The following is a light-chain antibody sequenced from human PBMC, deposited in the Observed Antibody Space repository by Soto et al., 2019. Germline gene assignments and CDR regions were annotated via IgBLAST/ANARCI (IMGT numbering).Light chain of an antibody. J-gene: IGKJ2*01. Sequence: DIVMTQSPDSLAVSLGERATINCKSSRSVLYNSNNKNYLAWYQQKTGQPPKLLIYWASTRESGVPDRFSGSGSETDFTLTISSLQAEDVAVYYCQHYYTTPRTFGQGTKLEIK. CDR3: QHYYTTPRT. CDR2: WAS. CDR1: RSVLYNSNNKNY. V-gene: IGKV4-1*01.